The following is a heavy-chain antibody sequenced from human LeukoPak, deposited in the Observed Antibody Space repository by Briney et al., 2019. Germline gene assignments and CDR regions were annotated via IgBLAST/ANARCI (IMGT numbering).Heavy chain of an antibody. Sequence: PGGSLRLSCTAWGFTFNNYGRRGVGQAGGRGRELVSGISGAGDISYYADCGKGRFTVSRDNSRSTLYLQMNSLRVEDTAVYFCARRYDSTTAFSAYWGQGTLVTVSS. D-gene: IGHD3-22*01. CDR1: GFTFNNYG. CDR2: ISGAGDIS. J-gene: IGHJ4*02. CDR3: ARRYDSTTAFSAY. V-gene: IGHV3-23*01.